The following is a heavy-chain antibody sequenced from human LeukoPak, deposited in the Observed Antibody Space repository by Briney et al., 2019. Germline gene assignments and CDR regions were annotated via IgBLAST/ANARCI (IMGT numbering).Heavy chain of an antibody. CDR2: IACDGDTK. CDR1: RFVFTNYY. D-gene: IGHD5-24*01. CDR3: ARAGTYDGYKVLDS. Sequence: MPGGSLRLSCEASRFVFTNYYMSWVRQAPGKGLDWIATIACDGDTKYYTDSAEGRFTLSRDNAKNSLSLQMNSLRAEDTAVYFCARAGTYDGYKVLDSWGQGTLVTVSS. J-gene: IGHJ5*01. V-gene: IGHV3-11*01.